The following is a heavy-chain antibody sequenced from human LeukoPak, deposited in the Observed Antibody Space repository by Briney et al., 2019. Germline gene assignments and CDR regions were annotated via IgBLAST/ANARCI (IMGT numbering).Heavy chain of an antibody. J-gene: IGHJ4*02. CDR1: GQRFTSYD. D-gene: IGHD2-2*01. CDR2: INPSGGST. V-gene: IGHV1-46*01. CDR3: ARDGPTAAPFDY. Sequence: GASVKVSCKASGQRFTSYDMHWVGQAPGQGREWMGIINPSGGSTSYAQRFQGRVAMTRDTSTTTVYMEVNSLTSEDTAVYFCARDGPTAAPFDYWGQGTLVTVSS.